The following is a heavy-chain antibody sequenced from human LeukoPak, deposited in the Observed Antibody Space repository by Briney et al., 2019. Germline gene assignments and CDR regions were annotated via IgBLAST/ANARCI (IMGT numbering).Heavy chain of an antibody. V-gene: IGHV3-30-3*01. J-gene: IGHJ4*02. Sequence: PGGSLRLSCAASGFTFSSYAMHWVRQAPGKGLEWVAVISYDGSNKYYADSVKGRFTISRDNSKNTLYLQMNSLRAEDTAVYYCARDPGGSSPDYWGQGTLVTVSS. CDR3: ARDPGGSSPDY. CDR1: GFTFSSYA. D-gene: IGHD6-6*01. CDR2: ISYDGSNK.